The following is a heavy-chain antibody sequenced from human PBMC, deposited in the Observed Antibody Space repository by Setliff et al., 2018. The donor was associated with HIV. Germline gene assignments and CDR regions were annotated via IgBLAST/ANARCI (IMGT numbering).Heavy chain of an antibody. D-gene: IGHD7-27*01. CDR2: VHYTGST. Sequence: SETLSLTCSVSGGSISSTSYYWGWIRQPPGKGLEWIGSVHYTGSTQYNPSLKSRLTMSVDKSNNQFSLRLTSVTAADTAVYYCARLGYRWGGNDYWGQGTLVTVSS. CDR1: GGSISSTSYY. J-gene: IGHJ4*02. CDR3: ARLGYRWGGNDY. V-gene: IGHV4-39*07.